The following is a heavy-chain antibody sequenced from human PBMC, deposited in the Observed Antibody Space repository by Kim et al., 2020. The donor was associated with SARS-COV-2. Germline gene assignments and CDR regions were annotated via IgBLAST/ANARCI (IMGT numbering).Heavy chain of an antibody. V-gene: IGHV4-34*01. CDR2: INHSGST. D-gene: IGHD3-9*01. CDR1: GGSFSGYY. J-gene: IGHJ1*01. CDR3: ARAVLRYFAGRYFQH. Sequence: SETLSLTCAVYGGSFSGYYWSWIRQPPGKGLEWIGEINHSGSTNYNPSLKSRVTISVDTSKNQFSLKLSSVTAADTAVYYCARAVLRYFAGRYFQHWGQGTLVTVSS.